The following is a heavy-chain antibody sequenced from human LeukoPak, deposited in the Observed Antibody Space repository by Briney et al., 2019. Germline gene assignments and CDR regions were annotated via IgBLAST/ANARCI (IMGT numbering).Heavy chain of an antibody. Sequence: SCKASGGTFSSYAISWVRQAPGKGLEWVSAISGSGGYTFYADSVKGRFTISRDNSKNTLYLQMNSLRAEDTAVYYCAKDRMDPANYWGQGTLVTVSS. D-gene: IGHD2-2*03. V-gene: IGHV3-23*01. CDR1: GGTFSSYA. CDR3: AKDRMDPANY. J-gene: IGHJ4*02. CDR2: ISGSGGYT.